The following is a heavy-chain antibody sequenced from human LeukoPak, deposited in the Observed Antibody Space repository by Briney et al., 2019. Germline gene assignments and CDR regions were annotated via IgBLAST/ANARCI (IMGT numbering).Heavy chain of an antibody. Sequence: TGGSLRLSCAASGFTFSGYAMSWVRQAPGKGLEWVSAISGSGGSTYYADSAKGRFTISRDNSKNTLYLQMNSLRAEDTAVYYCAKGTLDIVVVPAAPKVYYFDYWGQGTLVTVSS. D-gene: IGHD2-2*01. CDR3: AKGTLDIVVVPAAPKVYYFDY. CDR2: ISGSGGST. J-gene: IGHJ4*02. CDR1: GFTFSGYA. V-gene: IGHV3-23*01.